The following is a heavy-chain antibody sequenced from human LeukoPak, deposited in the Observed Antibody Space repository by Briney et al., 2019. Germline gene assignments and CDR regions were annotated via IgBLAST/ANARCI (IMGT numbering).Heavy chain of an antibody. V-gene: IGHV3-21*01. J-gene: IGHJ6*04. CDR2: ISRDSAFV. CDR1: GFTFSSYD. CDR3: ARDDASTARASGMDV. Sequence: GGSLRLSCAASGFTFSSYDMNWVRQAPGKGLEWVSYISRDSAFVYYADSVKGRLTISRDNAKNSLYLQMESLRGEDTAVYYCARDDASTARASGMDVWGIGTTVTVSS. D-gene: IGHD6-6*01.